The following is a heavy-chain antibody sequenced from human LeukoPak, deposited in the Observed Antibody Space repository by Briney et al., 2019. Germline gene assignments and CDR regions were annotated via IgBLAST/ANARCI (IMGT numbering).Heavy chain of an antibody. J-gene: IGHJ4*02. Sequence: QPGGSLRLSCAASGSTFSSYEMNWVRQAPGKGLEWVSYISSSGSTIYYADSVKGRFTISRDNAKNSLYLQMNSLRAEDTAVYYCAREGVVNFDYWGQGTLVTVSS. CDR3: AREGVVNFDY. CDR1: GSTFSSYE. V-gene: IGHV3-48*03. D-gene: IGHD3-22*01. CDR2: ISSSGSTI.